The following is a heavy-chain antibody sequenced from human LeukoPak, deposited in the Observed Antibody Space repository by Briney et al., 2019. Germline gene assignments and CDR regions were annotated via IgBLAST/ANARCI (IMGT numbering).Heavy chain of an antibody. V-gene: IGHV3-30-3*01. J-gene: IGHJ4*02. Sequence: PGGSLRLSCAASGFTFSSYAMHWVRQAPGKGLEWVAVISYDGSNKYYADSVKGRFTISRDNSKNTLYLQMNSLRAADTAVYYCAIDIRLDYPQLGYWGQGTLATVSS. CDR1: GFTFSSYA. CDR2: ISYDGSNK. CDR3: AIDIRLDYPQLGY. D-gene: IGHD1-1*01.